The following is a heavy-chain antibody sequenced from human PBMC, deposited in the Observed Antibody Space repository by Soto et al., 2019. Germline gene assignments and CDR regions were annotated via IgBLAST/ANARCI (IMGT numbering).Heavy chain of an antibody. J-gene: IGHJ4*02. CDR2: MRPLIGDT. Sequence: QVPLVQSGAEVKQTGSSVKISCKTSGHPLSYRYLHWFRQAPGQAFEWMGRMRPLIGDTNNAQKVHDSLTLTRDRPMTTADMELRSLTSDDTAIYYCAGEGSYETLSGNSHIFDWGQGTLVSVSS. D-gene: IGHD3-9*01. CDR3: AGEGSYETLSGNSHIFD. CDR1: GHPLSYRY. V-gene: IGHV1-45*02.